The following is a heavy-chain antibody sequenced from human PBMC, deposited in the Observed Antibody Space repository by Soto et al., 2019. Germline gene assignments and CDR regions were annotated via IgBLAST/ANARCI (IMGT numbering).Heavy chain of an antibody. CDR2: INHSGST. CDR3: ARGRQL. Sequence: QVQLQQWGAGLLKPSETLSPTCAVYGGSFSGYYWSGIRQPPGKGMEWIGEINHSGSTNDNPAPKSRVTKSVDTSKNQFSLKLSSVAAADTAVYYCARGRQLWGQGTLVTVSS. V-gene: IGHV4-34*01. CDR1: GGSFSGYY. J-gene: IGHJ4*02. D-gene: IGHD6-13*01.